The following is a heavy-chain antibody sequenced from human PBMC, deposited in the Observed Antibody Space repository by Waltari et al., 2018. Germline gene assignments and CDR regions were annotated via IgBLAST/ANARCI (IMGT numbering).Heavy chain of an antibody. Sequence: EVQLVESGGGLVQPGGSLRLSCAASGFTFSSYSMNWVRQAPGKGLDGVSYISSISSTIYYADSVKGRFTISRDNAKNSLYLQMNSLRAEDTAVYYCASGDGYNGFDYWGQGTLVTVSS. J-gene: IGHJ4*02. D-gene: IGHD5-12*01. CDR3: ASGDGYNGFDY. V-gene: IGHV3-48*04. CDR1: GFTFSSYS. CDR2: ISSISSTI.